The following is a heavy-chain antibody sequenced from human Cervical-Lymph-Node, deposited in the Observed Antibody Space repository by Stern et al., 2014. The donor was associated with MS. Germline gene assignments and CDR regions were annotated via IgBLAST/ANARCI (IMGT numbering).Heavy chain of an antibody. Sequence: DQLVESGAEVKKPGSSVKVSCKASGGTFSSSAISWVRQAPGQGLEWMGGSSLIFGTANYAQKFQGRVTITADESTSTAYMELSSLRSEDTAVYYCARLMTTVTTVDYYYGMDVWGQGTTVTVSS. CDR3: ARLMTTVTTVDYYYGMDV. J-gene: IGHJ6*02. V-gene: IGHV1-69*01. CDR2: SSLIFGTA. CDR1: GGTFSSSA. D-gene: IGHD4-11*01.